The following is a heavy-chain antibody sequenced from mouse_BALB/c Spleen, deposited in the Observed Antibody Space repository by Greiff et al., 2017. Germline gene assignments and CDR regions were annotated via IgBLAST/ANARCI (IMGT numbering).Heavy chain of an antibody. D-gene: IGHD1-1*01. V-gene: IGHV2-2*02. CDR2: IWSGGST. Sequence: QGQLKESGPGLVQPSQSLSITCTVSGFSLTSYGVHWVRQSPGKGLEWLGVIWSGGSTDYNAAFISRLSISKDNSKSQVFFKMNSLQANDTAIYYCARKPSYYGYAMDYWGQGTSVTVSS. CDR1: GFSLTSYG. CDR3: ARKPSYYGYAMDY. J-gene: IGHJ4*01.